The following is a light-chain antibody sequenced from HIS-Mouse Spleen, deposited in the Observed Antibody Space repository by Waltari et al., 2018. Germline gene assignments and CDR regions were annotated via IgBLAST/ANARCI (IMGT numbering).Light chain of an antibody. CDR1: QSISSW. V-gene: IGKV1-5*03. Sequence: DIQMTQSPSTLSASVGDRVTITCRPSQSISSWLAWYKQKPGKAPKLLIYKASSLESGVPSRFSGSGSGTEFTLTISSLQPDDFATYYCQQYNSYSFGQGTKLEIK. J-gene: IGKJ2*01. CDR3: QQYNSYS. CDR2: KAS.